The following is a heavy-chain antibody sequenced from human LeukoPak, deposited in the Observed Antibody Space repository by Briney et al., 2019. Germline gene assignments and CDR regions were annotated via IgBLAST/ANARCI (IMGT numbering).Heavy chain of an antibody. D-gene: IGHD3-22*01. CDR3: ARDMYYYDSSGYYYGGYAFDI. J-gene: IGHJ3*02. CDR2: ISSSGSTI. V-gene: IGHV3-48*03. Sequence: GGSLRLSCAASGFTFSSYEMNWVRQAPGKGLEWVSYISSSGSTIYYADSVKGRFTISRDNAKTSLYLQMNSLRAEDTAVYYCARDMYYYDSSGYYYGGYAFDIWGQGTMVTVSS. CDR1: GFTFSSYE.